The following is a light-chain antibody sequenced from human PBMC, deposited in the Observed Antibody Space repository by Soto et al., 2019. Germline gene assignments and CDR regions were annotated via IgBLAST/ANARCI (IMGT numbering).Light chain of an antibody. CDR1: QSVSSN. CDR2: GAS. CDR3: QQYNNWPPWT. V-gene: IGKV3-15*01. Sequence: EIVMTQSPATLSVSTGERATLSCRASQSVSSNLAWYQQKPGQAPRLLIYGASTRATGIPARFSGSGSGTEFTLTISSLQSEDCAVYYCQQYNNWPPWTFGQGNKVEIK. J-gene: IGKJ1*01.